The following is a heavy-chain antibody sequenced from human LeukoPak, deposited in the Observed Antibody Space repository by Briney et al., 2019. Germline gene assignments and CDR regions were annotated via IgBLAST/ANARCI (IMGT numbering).Heavy chain of an antibody. CDR1: VFIFSNYA. CDR3: VKGPRPDITVAHTVEN. J-gene: IGHJ4*02. D-gene: IGHD6-19*01. V-gene: IGHV3-23*01. Sequence: GGSLILSCAASVFIFSNYAMSWVRQVPGPGLECVSTISSRVDSTYLADSVKGRFTISRDNSKNSLYLQMNTVRAEDTAVYYCVKGPRPDITVAHTVENWGQGTLVTVSS. CDR2: ISSRVDST.